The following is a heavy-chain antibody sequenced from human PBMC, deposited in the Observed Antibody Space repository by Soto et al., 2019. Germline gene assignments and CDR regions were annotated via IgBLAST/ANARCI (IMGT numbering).Heavy chain of an antibody. J-gene: IGHJ5*02. D-gene: IGHD3-3*01. CDR1: GFSLSTSGVG. CDR3: AHLTRFTIFGENRSWFDP. V-gene: IGHV2-5*01. CDR2: IYWNDDK. Sequence: QITLKESGPTLVKPTQTLTLTCTFSGFSLSTSGVGVGWIRQPPGKALEWLALIYWNDDKRYSPSLKSRLTITKATSKNQVVLTMTNMDPVDTATYYCAHLTRFTIFGENRSWFDPWGQGTLVTVSS.